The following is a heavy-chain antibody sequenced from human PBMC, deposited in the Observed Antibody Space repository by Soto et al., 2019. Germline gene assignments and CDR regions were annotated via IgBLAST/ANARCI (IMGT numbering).Heavy chain of an antibody. V-gene: IGHV1-18*01. D-gene: IGHD6-13*01. CDR3: ARDTHMAAATGYFDY. Sequence: ASVKVSCKASGYTFTSYGISWVRQAPGQGLEWMGWISAYNGNTNYAQKLQGRVTMTTDTSTSTAYMELRSLRSDDTAVYYCARDTHMAAATGYFDYWGQGTLVTVSS. J-gene: IGHJ4*02. CDR2: ISAYNGNT. CDR1: GYTFTSYG.